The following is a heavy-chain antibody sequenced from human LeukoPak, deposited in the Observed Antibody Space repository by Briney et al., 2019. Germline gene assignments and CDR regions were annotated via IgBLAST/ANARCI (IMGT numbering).Heavy chain of an antibody. J-gene: IGHJ3*02. CDR3: ARMELDSAFDI. Sequence: PGGSLRLSCAASGFTFSSYGMHWVRQAPGKGLEWVAVISYDGSNKYYADSVKGRFTISRDNSKNTLYLQMNSLRAEDTAVYYCARMELDSAFDIWGQGTMVTVSS. CDR1: GFTFSSYG. V-gene: IGHV3-30*03. CDR2: ISYDGSNK. D-gene: IGHD1-26*01.